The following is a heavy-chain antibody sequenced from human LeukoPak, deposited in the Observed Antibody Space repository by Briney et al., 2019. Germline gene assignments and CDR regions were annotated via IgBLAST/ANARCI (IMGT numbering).Heavy chain of an antibody. Sequence: SVKVSCKASGGTFSSYAISWVRQAPGQGLEWMGGIIPIFGTANYAQKFQGRVTITADESTSTAYMELSSLRSEDTAVYYCARDVYYDFWSGYPINGMDVWGQGTTVTASS. V-gene: IGHV1-69*01. CDR3: ARDVYYDFWSGYPINGMDV. J-gene: IGHJ6*02. D-gene: IGHD3-3*01. CDR1: GGTFSSYA. CDR2: IIPIFGTA.